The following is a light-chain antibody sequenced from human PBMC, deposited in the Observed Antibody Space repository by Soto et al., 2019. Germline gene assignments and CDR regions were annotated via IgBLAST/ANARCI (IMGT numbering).Light chain of an antibody. CDR1: QSVLYSSNNKNY. CDR2: WAS. J-gene: IGKJ1*01. CDR3: QQYYSSPPA. Sequence: DIVMTQSPDSLAVSLGERATINCKSSQSVLYSSNNKNYLAWYQQKPGQPPNLLIYWASTRESGVPDRFSGSGAGTEFTLTSSSLQAEDVAVYYCQQYYSSPPAFGQGTKVEIK. V-gene: IGKV4-1*01.